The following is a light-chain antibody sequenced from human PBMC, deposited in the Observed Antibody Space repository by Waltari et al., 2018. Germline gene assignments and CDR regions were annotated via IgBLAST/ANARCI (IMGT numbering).Light chain of an antibody. V-gene: IGKV3-15*01. CDR2: GAS. J-gene: IGKJ4*01. CDR3: QQYNRWPPLT. CDR1: QNIDNN. Sequence: EVVMTQSPAALSVSPGERVTLPCKASQNIDNNLAWYQQKPGQSPRLLIYGASTRATGVPARFSGSGSGTEFTLTISSLQSEDCAVFYCQQYNRWPPLTFGGGTKVEMK.